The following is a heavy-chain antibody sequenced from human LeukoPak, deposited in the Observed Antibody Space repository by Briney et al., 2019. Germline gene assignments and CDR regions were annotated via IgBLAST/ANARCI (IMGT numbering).Heavy chain of an antibody. V-gene: IGHV1-2*02. CDR1: GGTFSSYA. J-gene: IGHJ4*02. D-gene: IGHD3-9*01. CDR3: ARDSTPLTGSFFDF. CDR2: IDLNKGYT. Sequence: ASVKVSCKASGGTFSSYAISWVRQAPGQGLEWMGWIDLNKGYTIFAQKFQGRVTTTRDTSISTAYMELSSLTSDDTAMYYCARDSTPLTGSFFDFWGQGSLVTVSS.